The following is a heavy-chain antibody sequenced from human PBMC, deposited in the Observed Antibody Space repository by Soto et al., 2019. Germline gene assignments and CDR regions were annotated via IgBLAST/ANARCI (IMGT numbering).Heavy chain of an antibody. CDR3: TTLTT. J-gene: IGHJ4*02. V-gene: IGHV3-74*01. D-gene: IGHD4-4*01. CDR1: GFTFSTYW. CDR2: INSDGSTI. Sequence: EVQLVESGGGLVQPGGSLRLSCAASGFTFSTYWMHWVRRAPGKGLVWVSRINSDGSTISDADSVKDRFTISRDNAKNTLYLQMSSLRAEDTAVYYCTTLTTWGQGTLVTVSS.